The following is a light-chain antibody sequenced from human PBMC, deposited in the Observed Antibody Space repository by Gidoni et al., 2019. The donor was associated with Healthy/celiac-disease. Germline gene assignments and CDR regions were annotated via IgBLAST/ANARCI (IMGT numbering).Light chain of an antibody. Sequence: QSVLTQPPSVSGAPRQRVTISCTGSSSNIVAGYDVHWYQQLPGTAPKLLIYGNSNRPSGVPDRFSGSKSGTSASLAITGLQAEDEADYYCQSYDSSLSVYVFGTGTKVTVL. V-gene: IGLV1-40*01. CDR2: GNS. J-gene: IGLJ1*01. CDR1: SSNIVAGYD. CDR3: QSYDSSLSVYV.